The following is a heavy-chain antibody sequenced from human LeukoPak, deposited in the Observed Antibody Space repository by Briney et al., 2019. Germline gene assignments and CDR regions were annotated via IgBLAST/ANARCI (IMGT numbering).Heavy chain of an antibody. CDR3: ARDHGSGRDYYYYYYMDV. CDR2: IIPIFGTA. CDR1: GGTFSSYA. Sequence: KISCKASGGTFSSYAISWVRQAPGQGLEWMGGIIPIFGTANYAQKFQGRVTITADKSTSTAYMELSSLRSEDTAVYYCARDHGSGRDYYYYYYMDVWGKGTTVTVSS. J-gene: IGHJ6*03. D-gene: IGHD3-10*01. V-gene: IGHV1-69*06.